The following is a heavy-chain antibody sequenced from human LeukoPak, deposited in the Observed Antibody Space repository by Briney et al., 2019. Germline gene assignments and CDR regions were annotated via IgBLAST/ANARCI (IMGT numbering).Heavy chain of an antibody. CDR2: IHSSGRP. CDR1: GVSLSSGNVY. Sequence: SETLSLTCSVSGVSLSSGNVYWTWIPQPAGEVLEWIVRIHSSGRPTYNPSLQSRVSISTDTSNNHFSLQVSSVTAADTAVYYCARQRQVAATIWDFDLWGRGTLVTVSS. D-gene: IGHD2-15*01. V-gene: IGHV4-61*02. J-gene: IGHJ2*01. CDR3: ARQRQVAATIWDFDL.